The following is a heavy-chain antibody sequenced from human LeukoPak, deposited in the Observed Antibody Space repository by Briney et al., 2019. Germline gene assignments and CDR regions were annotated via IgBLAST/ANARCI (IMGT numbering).Heavy chain of an antibody. CDR2: IYHSGST. CDR1: GGSISSGGYS. Sequence: PSQTLSLTCAVSGGSISSGGYSWSWIRQPPGKGLEWIGYIYHSGSTYYNPSLKSRVTISVDRSKNQFSLKLSSMTAADTAVYYCARLVWFGENYYFDYWGQGTLVTVSS. V-gene: IGHV4-30-2*01. J-gene: IGHJ4*02. D-gene: IGHD3-10*01. CDR3: ARLVWFGENYYFDY.